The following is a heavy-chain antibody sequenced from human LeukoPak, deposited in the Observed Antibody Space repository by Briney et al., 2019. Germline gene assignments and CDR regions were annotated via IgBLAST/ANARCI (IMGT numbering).Heavy chain of an antibody. J-gene: IGHJ3*02. V-gene: IGHV1-3*03. CDR3: ARAPKRWLQFDAFDI. Sequence: ASVKVSCKASGYTFTSYAMHWVRQAPGQRLEWMGWINTGNSNTKYSQEFQGRVTITRDTSASTAYMELSSLRSEDTAVYYCARAPKRWLQFDAFDIWGQGTMVTVSS. CDR1: GYTFTSYA. D-gene: IGHD5-24*01. CDR2: INTGNSNT.